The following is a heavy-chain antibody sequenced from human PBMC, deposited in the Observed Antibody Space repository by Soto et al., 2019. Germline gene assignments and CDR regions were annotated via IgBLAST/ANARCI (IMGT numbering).Heavy chain of an antibody. Sequence: ASVKVSCKASGYTFTSHYMHWVRQAPGQGLEWMGIINPSGGSTSYAQKFQGRVTMTRDTSTSTVYMELSSLRSEDTAVYYCARVRASSITMVRGVIAAFDIWGQGTMVTVSS. J-gene: IGHJ3*02. CDR2: INPSGGST. V-gene: IGHV1-46*03. CDR1: GYTFTSHY. D-gene: IGHD3-10*01. CDR3: ARVRASSITMVRGVIAAFDI.